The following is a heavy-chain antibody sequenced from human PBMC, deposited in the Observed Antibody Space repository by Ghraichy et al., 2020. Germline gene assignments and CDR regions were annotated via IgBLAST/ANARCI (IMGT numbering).Heavy chain of an antibody. D-gene: IGHD5-24*01. J-gene: IGHJ3*02. Sequence: SVKVSCKGSGDISSSYAISWVRQAPGQGLEWMGRIIPIFGKVNYAQKFQDRVTITADEATSTAYMEVRSLRSEDTGVYYCTSKNRDGYNLDMWGQGTMVTVSS. CDR2: IIPIFGKV. CDR3: TSKNRDGYNLDM. V-gene: IGHV1-69*13. CDR1: GDISSSYA.